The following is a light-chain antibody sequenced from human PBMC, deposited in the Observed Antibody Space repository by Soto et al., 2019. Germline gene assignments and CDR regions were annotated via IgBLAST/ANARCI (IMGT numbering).Light chain of an antibody. Sequence: EIVLTQSPGTLSLSPGERATLSCRASQSVSSSYLAWYQQKPGQAPRLLIYGASGRATGIPDRFSGSGSGTDFPLTIRRLEPEDFAVYYCQQYGSSLGLTFGGGTKVALK. V-gene: IGKV3-20*01. CDR3: QQYGSSLGLT. CDR2: GAS. CDR1: QSVSSSY. J-gene: IGKJ4*01.